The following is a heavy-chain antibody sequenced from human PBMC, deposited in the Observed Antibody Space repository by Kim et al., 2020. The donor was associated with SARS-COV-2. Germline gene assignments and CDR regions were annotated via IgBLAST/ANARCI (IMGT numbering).Heavy chain of an antibody. CDR1: RSTFNYYV. J-gene: IGHJ2*01. D-gene: IGHD6-13*01. Sequence: GGSLRLSCVASRSTFNYYVMHWVRQAPGKGLEWVATLSYAGTNKYYGDSVKGRVTISRDNSKNTVYLQMNSLRREDTAMYYCTTPRKQQLNWHFDLWGRGPLVT. CDR2: LSYAGTNK. V-gene: IGHV3-30*03. CDR3: TTPRKQQLNWHFDL.